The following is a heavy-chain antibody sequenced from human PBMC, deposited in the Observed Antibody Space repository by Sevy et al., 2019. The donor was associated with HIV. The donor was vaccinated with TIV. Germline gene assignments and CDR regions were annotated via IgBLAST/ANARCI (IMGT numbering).Heavy chain of an antibody. CDR3: ARWGKEGDDYYYMDV. CDR1: GGSITSYY. CDR2: IYYIGST. V-gene: IGHV4-59*01. J-gene: IGHJ6*03. D-gene: IGHD7-27*01. Sequence: SESLSLTCTVSGGSITSYYWSWIRQPPGKGLEWIAYIYYIGSTNYNPSFKSRVTISVDTSKNQFSLELGSVTAADTAGYYCARWGKEGDDYYYMDVWGKGTTVTVS.